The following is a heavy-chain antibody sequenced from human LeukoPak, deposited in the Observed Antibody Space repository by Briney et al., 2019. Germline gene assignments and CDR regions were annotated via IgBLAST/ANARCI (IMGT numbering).Heavy chain of an antibody. CDR1: GGSFSSDY. J-gene: IGHJ4*02. CDR2: IDYSGNT. Sequence: SETLSLTCTVSGGSFSSDYWTWIRQPPGKGLGWIAYIDYSGNTNYSPSLKSRVTISVDTSRNQFSLKLSSVTAADTAVYYCARVGSWYYFDYWGQGTPVTGPS. CDR3: ARVGSWYYFDY. V-gene: IGHV4-59*01. D-gene: IGHD6-19*01.